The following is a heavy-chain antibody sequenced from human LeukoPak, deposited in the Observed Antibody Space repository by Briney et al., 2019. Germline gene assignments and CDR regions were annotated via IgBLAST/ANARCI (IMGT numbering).Heavy chain of an antibody. V-gene: IGHV3-64D*06. D-gene: IGHD6-19*01. CDR2: ISGSDNGGST. CDR1: GFVFSIYT. CDR3: AKGLYSSGWFIDY. J-gene: IGHJ4*02. Sequence: QTGGSLRLSCSASGFVFSIYTMYWVRQAPGKGPEYVSTISGSDNGGSTYYADSVKGRFTISRDDSKSILYLQMNGLRAEDTAVYYCAKGLYSSGWFIDYWGQGTLVTVSS.